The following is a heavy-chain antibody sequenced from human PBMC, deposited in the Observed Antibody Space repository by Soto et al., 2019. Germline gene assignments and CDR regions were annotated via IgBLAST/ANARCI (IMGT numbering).Heavy chain of an antibody. D-gene: IGHD4-4*01. Sequence: GGSLRLSCAGSGFTFSSYSMNWVRQAPGKGLEWVSYISSSSSTIYYGDSVKGRFTISRDNAKNSLYLQMNSLRAEDTAVYYCARNRKVTARYYYYYMDVWGKGTTVTVSS. CDR2: ISSSSSTI. CDR3: ARNRKVTARYYYYYMDV. V-gene: IGHV3-48*01. CDR1: GFTFSSYS. J-gene: IGHJ6*03.